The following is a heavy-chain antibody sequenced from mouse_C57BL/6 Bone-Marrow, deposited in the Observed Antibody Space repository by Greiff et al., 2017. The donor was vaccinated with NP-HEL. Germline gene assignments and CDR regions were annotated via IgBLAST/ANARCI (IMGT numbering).Heavy chain of an antibody. CDR1: GYTFTSYW. CDR2: IDPSDSYT. Sequence: QVQLQQPGAELVMPGASVKLSCQASGYTFTSYWMHWVKQRPGQGLEWIGEIDPSDSYTNYNHKFKGKSTLTVDKSSSTAYMQLSSLTSEDSAVYYCARARYAMDYWGQGTSVTVSS. V-gene: IGHV1-69*01. CDR3: ARARYAMDY. J-gene: IGHJ4*01.